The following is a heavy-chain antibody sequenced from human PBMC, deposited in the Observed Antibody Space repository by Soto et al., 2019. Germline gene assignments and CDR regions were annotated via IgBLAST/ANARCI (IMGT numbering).Heavy chain of an antibody. Sequence: TLSLTCAVSGGSISSGGYSWSWIRQPPGKGLEWIGYIYHSGSTYYNPSLKSRVTISVDRSKNQFSLKLSSVTAADTAVYYCARGYYGSGRVAKNWFDPWGQGTLVTVSS. D-gene: IGHD3-10*01. CDR3: ARGYYGSGRVAKNWFDP. V-gene: IGHV4-30-2*01. CDR1: GGSISSGGYS. CDR2: IYHSGST. J-gene: IGHJ5*02.